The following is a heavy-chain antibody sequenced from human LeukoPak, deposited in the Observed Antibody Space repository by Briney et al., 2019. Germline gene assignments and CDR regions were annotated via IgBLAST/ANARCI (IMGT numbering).Heavy chain of an antibody. V-gene: IGHV4-59*08. D-gene: IGHD6-13*01. CDR2: IYYSGST. CDR1: GGSISNYY. Sequence: SETLSLTCTVSGGSISNYYWGWIRQPPGKGLEWIGYIYYSGSTNYNPSLKSRVTISVDTSKNQFSLKLSSGTAADTAVYYCARHGRGAAAGSDYWGQGTLVTVSS. CDR3: ARHGRGAAAGSDY. J-gene: IGHJ4*02.